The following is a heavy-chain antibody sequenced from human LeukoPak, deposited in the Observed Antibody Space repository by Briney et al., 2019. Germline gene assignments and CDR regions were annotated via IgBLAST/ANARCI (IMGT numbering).Heavy chain of an antibody. Sequence: GGSLRLSCAASGLTFSAYGMSWIRQSPEKGLEWVSAISGGGGSTYYADSVEGRFTISRDNSKNTLFLQMNRLRADDTAVYYCAKDPTYSGYGGLDVWGKGTTVTISS. CDR3: AKDPTYSGYGGLDV. J-gene: IGHJ6*04. D-gene: IGHD5-12*01. CDR1: GLTFSAYG. V-gene: IGHV3-23*01. CDR2: ISGGGGST.